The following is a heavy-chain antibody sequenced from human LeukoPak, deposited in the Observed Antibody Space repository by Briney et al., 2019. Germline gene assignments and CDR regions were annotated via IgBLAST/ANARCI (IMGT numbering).Heavy chain of an antibody. J-gene: IGHJ3*02. D-gene: IGHD6-19*01. CDR1: GYSFTNYG. Sequence: ASVRVSCKGSGYSFTNYGVSWVRQAPGQGLEWMGWINTNTGNPTYAQGFTGRFVFSLDTSVSTAYLQISSLKAEDTAVYYCARARSGWPHDAFDIWGQGTMVTVSS. V-gene: IGHV7-4-1*02. CDR2: INTNTGNP. CDR3: ARARSGWPHDAFDI.